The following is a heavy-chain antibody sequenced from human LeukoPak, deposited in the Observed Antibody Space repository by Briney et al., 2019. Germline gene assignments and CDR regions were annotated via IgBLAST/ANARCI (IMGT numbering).Heavy chain of an antibody. D-gene: IGHD3-3*01. V-gene: IGHV7-4-1*01. J-gene: IGHJ6*03. CDR3: ARVVGITIFGVVIDYYYYYMDV. CDR1: GYTFTSYA. Sequence: ASVKVSCKASGYTFTSYAMNWVRQAPGQGLEWMGWINTNTGNPTYARGFTGRFVFSLDTSVSTAYLQIGSLKAEDTAVYYCARVVGITIFGVVIDYYYYYMDVWGKGTTVTVSS. CDR2: INTNTGNP.